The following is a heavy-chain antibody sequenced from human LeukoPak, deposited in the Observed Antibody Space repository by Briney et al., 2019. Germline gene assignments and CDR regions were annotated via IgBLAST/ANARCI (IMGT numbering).Heavy chain of an antibody. V-gene: IGHV3-30*19. Sequence: GGSLRLSCAASGFTFSSYGMHWVRQAQGKGLEWVAVISYDGSNKYYADSVKGRFTISRDNSKNTLYLQMNSLRAEDTAVYYCASSYCGGDCYSSRGGGAFDIWGQGTMVTVSS. CDR2: ISYDGSNK. CDR3: ASSYCGGDCYSSRGGGAFDI. D-gene: IGHD2-21*02. J-gene: IGHJ3*02. CDR1: GFTFSSYG.